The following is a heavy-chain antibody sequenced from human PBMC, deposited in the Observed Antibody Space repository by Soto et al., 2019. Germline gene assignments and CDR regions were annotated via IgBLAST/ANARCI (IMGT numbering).Heavy chain of an antibody. CDR3: ARPTRGNYFDY. CDR1: GGSFTSNNW. Sequence: PSETLSLTCAVSGGSFTSNNWWTWVRQPPGQGLEWIGEIYRTGSTNYNPSLKSRVTISLDKSENQFSLKVTSLTAADTAVYYCARPTRGNYFDYWGQGTLVTVPS. D-gene: IGHD3-10*01. CDR2: IYRTGST. J-gene: IGHJ4*02. V-gene: IGHV4-4*02.